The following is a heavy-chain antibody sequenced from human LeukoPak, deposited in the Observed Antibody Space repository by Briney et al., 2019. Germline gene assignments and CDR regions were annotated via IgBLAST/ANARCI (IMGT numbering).Heavy chain of an antibody. CDR1: GGSISSYY. V-gene: IGHV4-59*01. CDR3: ARVVRGVIGAFDI. CDR2: IYYSGST. Sequence: SETLPLTCTVSGGSISSYYWSWIRQPPGKGLEWIGYIYYSGSTNYNPSLKSRVTISVDTSKNQFSLKLSSVTAADTAVYYCARVVRGVIGAFDIWGQGTMVTVSS. J-gene: IGHJ3*02. D-gene: IGHD3-10*01.